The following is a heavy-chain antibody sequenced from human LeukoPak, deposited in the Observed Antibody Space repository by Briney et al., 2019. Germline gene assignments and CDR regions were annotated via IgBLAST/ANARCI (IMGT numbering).Heavy chain of an antibody. D-gene: IGHD3-22*01. CDR3: ARDSSGYLFDY. Sequence: SETLSLTCTVSGGSISSGDYYWSWIRQPPGKGLEWIGYIYYSGSTYYNPSLKSRVTISVDTSKNQFSLKLSSVTAADTAVYYCARDSSGYLFDYWGQGTLVAVSS. CDR1: GGSISSGDYY. J-gene: IGHJ4*02. CDR2: IYYSGST. V-gene: IGHV4-30-4*08.